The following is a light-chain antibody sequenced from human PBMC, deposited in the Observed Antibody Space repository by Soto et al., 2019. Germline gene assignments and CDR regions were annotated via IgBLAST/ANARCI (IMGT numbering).Light chain of an antibody. CDR1: QSVSSN. Sequence: EIVMTQSPATLSVSPGERATLSCRASQSVSSNLAWYQQKPGQAPRLLIYGASTRATGIPARFSGSGSGTEFTLTISSLQSEDFAVYYCQQYNNWPPHTFGQGTRLKIK. CDR3: QQYNNWPPHT. CDR2: GAS. J-gene: IGKJ5*01. V-gene: IGKV3-15*01.